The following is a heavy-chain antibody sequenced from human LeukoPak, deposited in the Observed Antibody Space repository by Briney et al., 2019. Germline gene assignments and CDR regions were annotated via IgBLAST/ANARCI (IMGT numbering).Heavy chain of an antibody. CDR1: GFTFSSYA. J-gene: IGHJ4*02. CDR3: AREKVYGYNWFDY. D-gene: IGHD5-24*01. CDR2: ISYDGSNK. Sequence: PGRSLRLSCAASGFTFSSYAIHWVRQAPGKGLEWVAVISYDGSNKYYADSVKGRFTISRDNSKNTLYLQMNSLRAEDTAVYYCAREKVYGYNWFDYWGQGTLVTVSS. V-gene: IGHV3-30*04.